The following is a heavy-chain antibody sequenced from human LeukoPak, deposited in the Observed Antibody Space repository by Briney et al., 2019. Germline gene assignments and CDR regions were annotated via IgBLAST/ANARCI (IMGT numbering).Heavy chain of an antibody. CDR2: ISSSSDYI. CDR3: ARGKTSQNIVTRKTYNWFDP. J-gene: IGHJ5*02. CDR1: GFTFSSYN. D-gene: IGHD2/OR15-2a*01. Sequence: GGSLRLSCAASGFTFSSYNMNWVRQAPGQGLEWVSSISSSSDYIYYADSVKGRFTISRDNAKSSLYLQMKSLRAEDTAVYYCARGKTSQNIVTRKTYNWFDPWGQGTLVTVSS. V-gene: IGHV3-21*01.